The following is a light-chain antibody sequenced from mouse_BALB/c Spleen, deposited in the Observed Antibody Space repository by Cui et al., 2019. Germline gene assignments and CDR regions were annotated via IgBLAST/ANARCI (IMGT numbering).Light chain of an antibody. J-gene: IGKJ1*01. V-gene: IGKV12-46*01. CDR3: QHFWGTPPT. Sequence: DIQMTQAPASLSVSVGETVTITCRASENIYSNLAWYQQKQGKSPQLMVYAATNLADGVPSRFSGSGSGTQYSLKFNSLPSEDFGSYYCQHFWGTPPTFGGGTKLEIK. CDR1: ENIYSN. CDR2: AAT.